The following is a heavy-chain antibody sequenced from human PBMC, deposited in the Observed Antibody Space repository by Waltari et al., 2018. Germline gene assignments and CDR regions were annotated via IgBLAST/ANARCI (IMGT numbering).Heavy chain of an antibody. CDR2: IYYSGST. J-gene: IGHJ4*02. Sequence: QLQLQESGPGLVKPSETPSLTCTVSGGSISSSSYYWGWIRQPPGKGLEWIGSIYYSGSTYYNPSLKSRVTISVDTSKNQFSLKLSSVTAADTAVYYCARDLEWELYYFDYWGQGTLVTVSS. V-gene: IGHV4-39*07. CDR1: GGSISSSSYY. CDR3: ARDLEWELYYFDY. D-gene: IGHD1-26*01.